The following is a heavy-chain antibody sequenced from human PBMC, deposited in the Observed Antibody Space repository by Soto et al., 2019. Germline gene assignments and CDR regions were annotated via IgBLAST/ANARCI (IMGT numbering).Heavy chain of an antibody. V-gene: IGHV3-23*01. CDR1: GFTFSSYA. CDR2: ISGSGGNT. Sequence: EVQLLEFGGGLVQPGGSLRLSCAASGFTFSSYAMIWVRQAPGKGLEWVSTISGSGGNTNYADSVKGRFTISRDNSKNTLYLQMSSVRVEDTAVYYCAKDWSYYGSGTYYGPEYWGQGTLVTVSS. CDR3: AKDWSYYGSGTYYGPEY. J-gene: IGHJ4*02. D-gene: IGHD3-10*01.